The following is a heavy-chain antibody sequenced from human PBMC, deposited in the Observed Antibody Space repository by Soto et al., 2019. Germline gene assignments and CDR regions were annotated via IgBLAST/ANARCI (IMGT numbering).Heavy chain of an antibody. CDR2: MSSSSTST. D-gene: IGHD5-18*01. J-gene: IGHJ4*02. Sequence: EVQLVESGGGLVQPGGSLRLSCSGSGFTFSTFTMNWVRQAPGQGLEWVSFMSSSSTSTYYADSVKGRFTISRDDAKNSLYLQMNSLRAEDTAIYSCARDRDTAMVPYFDYWGQGTLVTVSS. CDR1: GFTFSTFT. V-gene: IGHV3-48*01. CDR3: ARDRDTAMVPYFDY.